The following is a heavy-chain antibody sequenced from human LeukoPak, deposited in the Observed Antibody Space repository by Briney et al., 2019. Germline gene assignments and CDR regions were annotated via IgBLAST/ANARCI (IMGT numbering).Heavy chain of an antibody. D-gene: IGHD5-18*01. CDR2: ISSSSSYI. J-gene: IGHJ4*02. CDR3: ARDQMRYSYGYEFDY. V-gene: IGHV3-21*01. Sequence: PGGSLRLSCAASGFTFSSYSMTWVRQAPGKGLEWVSSISSSSSYIYYADSVKGRFTISRDNAKNSLYLQMNSLRAEDTAVYYCARDQMRYSYGYEFDYWGQGTLVTVSS. CDR1: GFTFSSYS.